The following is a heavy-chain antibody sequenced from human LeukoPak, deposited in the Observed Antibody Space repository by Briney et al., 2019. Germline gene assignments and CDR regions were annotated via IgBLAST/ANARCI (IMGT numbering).Heavy chain of an antibody. Sequence: ASVKVSCKASGYTFTSYDINWVRQATGQGLEWMGWMNPNSGNTGYAQKFQGRVTMTGNTSISTAYMELSSLRSEDTAVYYCARARSIKLLWFGELFHSFDPWGQGTLVTVSS. D-gene: IGHD3-10*01. CDR2: MNPNSGNT. CDR1: GYTFTSYD. J-gene: IGHJ5*02. CDR3: ARARSIKLLWFGELFHSFDP. V-gene: IGHV1-8*01.